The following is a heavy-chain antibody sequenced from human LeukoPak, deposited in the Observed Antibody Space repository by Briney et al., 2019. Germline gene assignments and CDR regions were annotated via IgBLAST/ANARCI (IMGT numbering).Heavy chain of an antibody. CDR2: VYYSGST. V-gene: IGHV4-59*01. J-gene: IGHJ6*03. CDR3: ARDGDLKDGFYYYYYYMDV. D-gene: IGHD5-24*01. Sequence: PSETLSLTCTVSGGSISSYYWSWIRQPPGKGLEWIGYVYYSGSTNYNPSLKSRVTISVDTSKNQFSLKLSSVTAADTAVYYCARDGDLKDGFYYYYYYMDVWGKGTTVTVSS. CDR1: GGSISSYY.